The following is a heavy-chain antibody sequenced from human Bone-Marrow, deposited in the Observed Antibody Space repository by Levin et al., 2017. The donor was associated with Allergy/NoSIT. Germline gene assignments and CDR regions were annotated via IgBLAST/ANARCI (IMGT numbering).Heavy chain of an antibody. V-gene: IGHV1-8*01. J-gene: IGHJ6*02. Sequence: ASVKVSCKASGYTFTSYDINWVRQATGQGLEWMGWMNPNSGNTGYAQKFQGRVTMTRNTSITTSYMDLSSLRSEDTAVYYCARGPAGTSYSYYYGIDVWGQGTTVTVSS. CDR3: ARGPAGTSYSYYYGIDV. CDR2: MNPNSGNT. D-gene: IGHD3/OR15-3a*01. CDR1: GYTFTSYD.